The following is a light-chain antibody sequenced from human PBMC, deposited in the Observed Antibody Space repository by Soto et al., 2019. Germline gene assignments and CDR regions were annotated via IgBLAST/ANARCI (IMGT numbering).Light chain of an antibody. V-gene: IGKV3-15*01. CDR2: DAS. CDR1: QSVSSN. Sequence: EIMMTQSPATLSLSPGERATLSCRASQSVSSNLAWYQQKPGQAPRLLIYDASTRATGIPARISGSGSGTEFTLTISSLQSEDFAVYYCQQYNNWRTFGQGTNLEI. CDR3: QQYNNWRT. J-gene: IGKJ1*01.